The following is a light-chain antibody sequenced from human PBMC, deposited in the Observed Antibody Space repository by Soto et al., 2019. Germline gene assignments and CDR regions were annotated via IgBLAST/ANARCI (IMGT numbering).Light chain of an antibody. Sequence: QSVLTQPPSASGTPGQRVTISCSGSSSNIGSNYVYWYQQLPGTAPKLLIYRNNQRPSGVPGRFSGSKSGTSASLAISGLRSEDDADYYCAAWDDSLSVYYVFGTGTKVTVL. J-gene: IGLJ1*01. CDR3: AAWDDSLSVYYV. CDR1: SSNIGSNY. CDR2: RNN. V-gene: IGLV1-47*01.